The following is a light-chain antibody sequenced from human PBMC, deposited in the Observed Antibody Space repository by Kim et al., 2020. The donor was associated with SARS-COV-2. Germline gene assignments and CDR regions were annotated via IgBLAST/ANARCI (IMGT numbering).Light chain of an antibody. CDR2: DNK. CDR3: QSYNNDNQV. CDR1: SGSIANNY. J-gene: IGLJ2*01. Sequence: GKTVTISCTRSSGSIANNYVQWYQQRPGSAPTIVIYDNKQRPSGVPDRFSGSIDSSSNSASLSISGLRTEDEADYYCQSYNNDNQVFGGGTQLTVL. V-gene: IGLV6-57*03.